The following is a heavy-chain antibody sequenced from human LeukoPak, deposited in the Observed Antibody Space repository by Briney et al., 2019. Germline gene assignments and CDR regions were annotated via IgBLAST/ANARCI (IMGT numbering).Heavy chain of an antibody. CDR2: INPSGGST. CDR1: GYTFTSYY. J-gene: IGHJ4*02. Sequence: GASVKVSCKACGYTFTSYYMHWVRQAPGQGLEWMGIINPSGGSTSYAQKFQGRVTMTRDMSTSTVYMELSSLRSEDTAVYYCARDSGSSWAGGYWGQGTLVTVSS. V-gene: IGHV1-46*01. D-gene: IGHD6-13*01. CDR3: ARDSGSSWAGGY.